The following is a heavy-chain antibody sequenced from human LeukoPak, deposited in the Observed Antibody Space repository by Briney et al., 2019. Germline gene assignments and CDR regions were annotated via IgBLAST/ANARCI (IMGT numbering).Heavy chain of an antibody. D-gene: IGHD6-6*01. CDR2: IYYSGST. J-gene: IGHJ5*02. Sequence: SETLSLTCTVSGGSISSYYWSWIRQPPGKGLEWIGYIYYSGSTNYNPSLKSRVTISVDTSKNQFSLKLGSVTAADTAVYYCAKGRGQLLNWFDPWGQGTLVTVSS. CDR1: GGSISSYY. V-gene: IGHV4-59*08. CDR3: AKGRGQLLNWFDP.